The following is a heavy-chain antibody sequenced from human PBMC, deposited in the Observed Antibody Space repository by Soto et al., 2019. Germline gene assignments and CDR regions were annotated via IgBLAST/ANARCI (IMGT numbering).Heavy chain of an antibody. J-gene: IGHJ4*02. CDR1: GYTFIHYY. D-gene: IGHD2-21*01. V-gene: IGHV1-46*01. CDR2: INPNGGST. CDR3: ARSLLQGDF. Sequence: QVQLVQSGAEVKKPGASVKISCKASGYTFIHYYIHWVRQAPGQGLEWMAMINPNGGSTNYAQKFQGRVTVTSDTSTTTVSMELNSLESDDTAVYFCARSLLQGDFWGQGTLVTVS.